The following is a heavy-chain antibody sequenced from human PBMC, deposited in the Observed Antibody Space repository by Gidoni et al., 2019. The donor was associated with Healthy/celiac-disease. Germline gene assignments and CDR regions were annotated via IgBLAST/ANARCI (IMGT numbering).Heavy chain of an antibody. CDR1: GYRFTSYW. V-gene: IGHV5-51*01. J-gene: IGHJ5*02. Sequence: HLLQSGAAVKKPGESLKISCQASGYRFTSYWIGWVSQMPGKGLEWMGIIYAGDFDTRYSPAFKGQVTISADKSSSTAYLQWSSLKASDTAMYYCARGIVGAKHGCDPWGQGTLVTGSS. D-gene: IGHD1-26*01. CDR2: IYAGDFDT. CDR3: ARGIVGAKHGCDP.